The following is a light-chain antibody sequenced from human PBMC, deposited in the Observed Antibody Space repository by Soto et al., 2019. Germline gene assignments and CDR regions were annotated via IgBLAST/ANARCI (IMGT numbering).Light chain of an antibody. CDR3: QQRSNWPLT. CDR1: QTIYTN. J-gene: IGKJ4*01. Sequence: LMTQSPPTLSLSPGERATLSCRASQTIYTNLAWYQQKPGKPPRLLIYGASTRATGIPARFSGSGSGTEFTLTISSLQSEDFAVYYCQQRSNWPLTFGGGTKVDIK. CDR2: GAS. V-gene: IGKV3-15*01.